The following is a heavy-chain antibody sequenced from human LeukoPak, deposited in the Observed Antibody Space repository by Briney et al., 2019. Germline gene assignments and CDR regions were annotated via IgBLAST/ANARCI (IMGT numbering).Heavy chain of an antibody. Sequence: PSETLSLTCTVSGGSISSYYWSWIRQPPGKGLEWIGYIYYSGSTNYNPSLKSRVTISVDTSKNQFSLQLNSVTPEDTAVYYCARASGAPDYYFDYWGQGTLVTVSS. V-gene: IGHV4-59*12. CDR1: GGSISSYY. CDR2: IYYSGST. J-gene: IGHJ4*02. D-gene: IGHD2-21*01. CDR3: ARASGAPDYYFDY.